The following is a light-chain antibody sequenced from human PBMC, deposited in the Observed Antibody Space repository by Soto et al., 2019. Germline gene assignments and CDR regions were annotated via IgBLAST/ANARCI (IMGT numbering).Light chain of an antibody. V-gene: IGKV1-5*03. CDR3: QQYNSYPLT. Sequence: DIQMTQSRSTLSASVGDRVTITCRASQSISNWLAWYQQKPGKAPKLLIYNASSLESGVPSRFSGSGSGTEFTLTISTLQPDDFATYYCQQYNSYPLTFGGGTKVEIK. J-gene: IGKJ4*01. CDR1: QSISNW. CDR2: NAS.